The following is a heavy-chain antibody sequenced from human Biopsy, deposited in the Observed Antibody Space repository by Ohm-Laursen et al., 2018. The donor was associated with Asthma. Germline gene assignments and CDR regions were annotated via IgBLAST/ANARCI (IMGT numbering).Heavy chain of an antibody. D-gene: IGHD3-3*01. V-gene: IGHV3-7*01. Sequence: SLRLSCAAPGFTFGDYCMSWVRQVPGQGLEWVANIKHDGSEKNHVDSLKGRFTISRDNAKNLLFLQMNSLRAEDTAVYYCARTFHLWSPYHAEHYQLWGQGTLVTVSS. CDR2: IKHDGSEK. J-gene: IGHJ1*01. CDR1: GFTFGDYC. CDR3: ARTFHLWSPYHAEHYQL.